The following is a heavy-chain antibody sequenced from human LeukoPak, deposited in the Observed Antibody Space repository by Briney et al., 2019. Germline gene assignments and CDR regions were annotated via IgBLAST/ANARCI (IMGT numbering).Heavy chain of an antibody. CDR3: ARRTLFGVIKPPDY. Sequence: PGGSLRLSCAASGFTFSSYWMHWVRQAPGKGLVWVSRINTDGSSTSYADSVKGRFTISRDNAKNTLYLQMNSLRAEDTAVYYCARRTLFGVIKPPDYWGQGTLVTVSS. CDR1: GFTFSSYW. D-gene: IGHD3-3*01. V-gene: IGHV3-74*01. J-gene: IGHJ4*02. CDR2: INTDGSST.